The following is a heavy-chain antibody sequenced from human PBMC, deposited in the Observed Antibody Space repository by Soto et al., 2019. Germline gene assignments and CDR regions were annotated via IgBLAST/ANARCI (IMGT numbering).Heavy chain of an antibody. J-gene: IGHJ5*02. CDR1: GGSISSGDYY. Sequence: QVQLQESGPGLVKPSQTLSLTCTVSGGSISSGDYYWSWIRQPPGKGLEWIGYIYYSGSTYYNPSLKSRVTISVDTSKNQFSLKLSSVTAADTAVYYCARRGIYGDYDRDSFDPWGQGTLVTVSS. D-gene: IGHD4-17*01. CDR2: IYYSGST. V-gene: IGHV4-30-4*01. CDR3: ARRGIYGDYDRDSFDP.